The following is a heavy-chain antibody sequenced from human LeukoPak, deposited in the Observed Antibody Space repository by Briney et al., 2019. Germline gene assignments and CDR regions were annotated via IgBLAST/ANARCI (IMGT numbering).Heavy chain of an antibody. D-gene: IGHD1-1*01. V-gene: IGHV4-59*08. J-gene: IGHJ4*02. CDR2: IYYSGST. Sequence: PSETLSLTCTISGGSISSDYWNWIRQPPGKRLEWIGYIYYSGSTNYNPSLKSRVTISVDTSKNQFSLKLSSVTAADTAVYYCARRQPGAGDYWGQGTLVTVSS. CDR1: GGSISSDY. CDR3: ARRQPGAGDY.